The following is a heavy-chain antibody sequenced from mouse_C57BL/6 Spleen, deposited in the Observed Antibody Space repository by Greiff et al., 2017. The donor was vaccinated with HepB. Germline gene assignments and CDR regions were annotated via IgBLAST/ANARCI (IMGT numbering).Heavy chain of an antibody. D-gene: IGHD1-1*01. Sequence: QVQLQQSGPELVKPGASVKISCKASGYAFSSSWMNWVKQRPGKGLEWIGRIYPGDGDTNYNGKFKGKATLTADKSSSTAYMQLSSLTSEDSAVYCCARNPPYGSSSFDVWGTGTTVTVSS. CDR3: ARNPPYGSSSFDV. V-gene: IGHV1-82*01. J-gene: IGHJ1*03. CDR2: IYPGDGDT. CDR1: GYAFSSSW.